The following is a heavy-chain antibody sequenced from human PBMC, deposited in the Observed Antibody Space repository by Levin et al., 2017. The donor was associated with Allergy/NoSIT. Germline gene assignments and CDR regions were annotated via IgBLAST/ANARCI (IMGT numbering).Heavy chain of an antibody. CDR1: GGSVSSGTYY. Sequence: SQTLSLPCTVSGGSVSSGTYYWSWIRQPPGKGLEWIGYINYRGSTNYNPSLQSRVTISVDTSNHEFSLKLSSVTAADTAVYYCARNRIVVAGGTDYYYGMDVWGQGTTVTVSS. D-gene: IGHD6-19*01. V-gene: IGHV4-61*01. CDR2: INYRGST. J-gene: IGHJ6*02. CDR3: ARNRIVVAGGTDYYYGMDV.